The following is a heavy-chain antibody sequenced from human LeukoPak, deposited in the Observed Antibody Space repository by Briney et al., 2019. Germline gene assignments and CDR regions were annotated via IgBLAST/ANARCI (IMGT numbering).Heavy chain of an antibody. CDR3: ARAFDWSINWFDP. CDR2: INPNSGGT. D-gene: IGHD3-9*01. V-gene: IGHV1-2*02. CDR1: GYTFTGYY. Sequence: ASVKVSCKASGYTFTGYYMHWVRQAPGQGPEWMGWINPNSGGTNYAQKFQGRVTMTRDTSISTAYMELSRLRSDDTAVYYCARAFDWSINWFDPWGQGTLVTASS. J-gene: IGHJ5*02.